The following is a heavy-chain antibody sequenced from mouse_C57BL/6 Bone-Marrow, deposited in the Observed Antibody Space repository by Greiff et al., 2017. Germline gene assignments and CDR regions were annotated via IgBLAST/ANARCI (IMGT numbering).Heavy chain of an antibody. CDR3: ACRTYCYGSSYSPDDFDC. D-gene: IGHD1-1*01. CDR2: IDPSDSYT. V-gene: IGHV1-69*01. J-gene: IGHJ2*01. CDR1: GYTFTSYW. Sequence: VQLQQPGAELVMPGASVKLSCTASGYTFTSYWMHWVKQRPGQGLEWIGEIDPSDSYTNYTQKFKGKSTITVDKSTNTVYMQLSSLTSADSADXYGACRTYCYGSSYSPDDFDCWGPGTTLTVAS.